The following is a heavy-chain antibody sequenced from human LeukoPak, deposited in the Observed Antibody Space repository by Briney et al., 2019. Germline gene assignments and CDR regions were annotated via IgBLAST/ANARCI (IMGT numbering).Heavy chain of an antibody. CDR1: GYTFTSYG. J-gene: IGHJ6*04. Sequence: ASVKVSCKAFGYTFTSYGISWVRQAPGQGLEWMGWISAYNGNTNYAQKLQGRVTMTTDTSTSTAYMELRSLRSDDTAVYYCAREKIVVVPAASLYYYYGMDVWGKGTTVTVSS. CDR3: AREKIVVVPAASLYYYYGMDV. CDR2: ISAYNGNT. V-gene: IGHV1-18*01. D-gene: IGHD2-2*01.